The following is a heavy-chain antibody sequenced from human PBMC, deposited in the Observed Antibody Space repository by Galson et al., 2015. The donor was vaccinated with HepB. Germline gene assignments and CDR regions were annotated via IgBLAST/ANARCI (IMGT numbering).Heavy chain of an antibody. CDR1: GFTFSSYT. CDR2: ISTTSDNK. D-gene: IGHD1-26*01. V-gene: IGHV3-48*01. CDR3: TRIALSGSYWYFDY. J-gene: IGHJ4*02. Sequence: LRLSCAASGFTFSSYTMNWVRQAPGKGLEWISYISTTSDNKFSADSVKGRFIISRDNAKNLLYLQMNSLRAEDTAVYYCTRIALSGSYWYFDYWGQGSLVAVSS.